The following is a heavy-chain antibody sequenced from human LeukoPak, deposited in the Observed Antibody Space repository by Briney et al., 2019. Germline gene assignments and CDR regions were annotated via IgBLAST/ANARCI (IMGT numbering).Heavy chain of an antibody. J-gene: IGHJ4*02. Sequence: SETLSLSCTVSGGSIITYYWSWIRQPPGKGLEWIGHFYYSGSTTYNPSLKSRVTFSVDTSRNQFSLKLTSVTAADTALYYCARGQGGNYYLNYFDYWGQGALVTVSS. CDR1: GGSIITYY. V-gene: IGHV4-59*01. D-gene: IGHD1-26*01. CDR3: ARGQGGNYYLNYFDY. CDR2: FYYSGST.